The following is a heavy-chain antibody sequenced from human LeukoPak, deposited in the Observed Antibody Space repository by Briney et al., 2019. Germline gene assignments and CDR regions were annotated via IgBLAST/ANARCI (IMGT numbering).Heavy chain of an antibody. D-gene: IGHD6-13*01. CDR3: ARQARQGIAAAVNNWFDP. CDR2: IYPGDSDT. Sequence: GESLKISCKGSGYSFTSYWIGWVRQMPGKGLEWMGIIYPGDSDTRYSPSFQGQVTISADKSISTAYLQWSSLKASDTAMYYCARQARQGIAAAVNNWFDPWGQGTLVTVSS. CDR1: GYSFTSYW. V-gene: IGHV5-51*01. J-gene: IGHJ5*02.